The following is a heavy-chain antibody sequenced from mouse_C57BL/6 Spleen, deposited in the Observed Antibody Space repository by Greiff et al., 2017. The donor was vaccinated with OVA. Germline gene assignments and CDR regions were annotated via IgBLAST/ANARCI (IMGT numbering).Heavy chain of an antibody. Sequence: VMLVESGAELARPGASVKLSCKASGYTFTSYGISWVKQRTGQGLEWIGEIYPRSGNTYYNEKFKGKATLTADKSSSTAYMELRSLTSEDSAVYFCARYDGYPFAYWGQGTLVTVSA. CDR3: ARYDGYPFAY. D-gene: IGHD2-3*01. J-gene: IGHJ3*01. V-gene: IGHV1-81*01. CDR2: IYPRSGNT. CDR1: GYTFTSYG.